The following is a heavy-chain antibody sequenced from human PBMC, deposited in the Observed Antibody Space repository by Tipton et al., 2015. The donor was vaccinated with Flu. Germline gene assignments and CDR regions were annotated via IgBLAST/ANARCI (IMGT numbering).Heavy chain of an antibody. J-gene: IGHJ6*02. Sequence: TLSLTCAVYGGSFSGYYWSWIRQPPGKGLEWIGEINHSGSTNYNPSLKSRVTISVDTSKNQFSLKLSSVTAADTAVYYCASVLGAVAVAGGYEDGMDVWGQGTTVTVSS. CDR1: GGSFSGYY. CDR2: INHSGST. CDR3: ASVLGAVAVAGGYEDGMDV. V-gene: IGHV4-34*01. D-gene: IGHD6-19*01.